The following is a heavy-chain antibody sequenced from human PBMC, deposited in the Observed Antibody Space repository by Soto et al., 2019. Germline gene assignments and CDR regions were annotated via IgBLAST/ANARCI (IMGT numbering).Heavy chain of an antibody. CDR2: ISYDGSNK. CDR1: GFTFSSYG. V-gene: IGHV3-30*18. J-gene: IGHJ4*02. D-gene: IGHD6-13*01. CDR3: AKASSSWYGHFDY. Sequence: PGGSLRLSCAASGFTFSSYGMHWVRQAPGKGLEWVAVISYDGSNKYYADSVKGRFTISRDNSKNTLYLQMNSLRAEDTAVYYCAKASSSWYGHFDYWGQGTLVTVSS.